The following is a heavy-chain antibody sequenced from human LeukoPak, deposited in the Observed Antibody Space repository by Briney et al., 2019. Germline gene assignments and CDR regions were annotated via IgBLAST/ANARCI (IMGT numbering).Heavy chain of an antibody. D-gene: IGHD2-2*02. V-gene: IGHV4-31*03. CDR3: AIWLRGPAAIGWFDP. CDR1: GGSISSGGYY. CDR2: IYYSGST. Sequence: SQTLSLTCTVSGGSISSGGYYWSWIRQHPGKGLEWIGYIYYSGSTYYNPSLKSRVTISVDTSKNQFSLKLSSVTAADTAVYYCAIWLRGPAAIGWFDPWGQGTLVTVS. J-gene: IGHJ5*02.